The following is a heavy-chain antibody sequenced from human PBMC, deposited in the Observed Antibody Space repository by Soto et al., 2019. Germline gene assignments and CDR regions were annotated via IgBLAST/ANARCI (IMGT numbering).Heavy chain of an antibody. Sequence: ASVKVSCKASGYTFTSYDINWVRQATGQGLEWMGWMNPNSGNTGYAQKFQGRVTMTRNNSISTAYMELSSLRSEDTAVYYCAGVAGLSQSYIVAFDFCGQWTMLTFSS. CDR2: MNPNSGNT. CDR1: GYTFTSYD. V-gene: IGHV1-8*01. J-gene: IGHJ3*01. CDR3: AGVAGLSQSYIVAFDF. D-gene: IGHD3-10*01.